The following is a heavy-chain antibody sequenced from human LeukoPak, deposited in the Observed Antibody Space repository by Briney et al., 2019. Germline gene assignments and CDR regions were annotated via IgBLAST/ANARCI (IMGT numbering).Heavy chain of an antibody. CDR3: ARGPARGSPEFYFDY. CDR2: IYYSGST. CDR1: GGSISSYY. Sequence: SETLSLTCTVSGGSISSYYWSWIRQPPGKGLEWIGYIYYSGSTNYNPSLKSRVTISVDTSKNQFSLKLSSVTAADTAVYYCARGPARGSPEFYFDYWGQGTLVTVSS. J-gene: IGHJ4*02. V-gene: IGHV4-59*08. D-gene: IGHD3-10*01.